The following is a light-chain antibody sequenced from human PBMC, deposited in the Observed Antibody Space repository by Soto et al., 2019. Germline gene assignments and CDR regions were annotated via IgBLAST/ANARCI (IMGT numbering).Light chain of an antibody. CDR2: TND. J-gene: IGLJ2*01. CDR3: AAWDDSLSGVV. CDR1: DSNIGSNS. Sequence: QLVLTQPPSASGTAGQVVTISCSGGDSNIGSNSVYWYQHLPRMAPKLLIYTNDQRPSGVPDRFSGSKSGTSASLAISGLRSEDEADYYCAAWDDSLSGVVFGGGTKLTVL. V-gene: IGLV1-47*02.